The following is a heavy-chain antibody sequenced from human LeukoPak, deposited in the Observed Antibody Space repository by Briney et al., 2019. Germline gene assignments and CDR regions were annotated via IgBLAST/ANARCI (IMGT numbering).Heavy chain of an antibody. CDR1: GFTFSTYW. V-gene: IGHV3-30*18. J-gene: IGHJ4*02. CDR3: AKDEGIDDSSGYCDY. Sequence: GGSLRLSCAASGFTFSTYWMHWVRQAPGKGLEWVAVISYDGSNKYYADSVKGRFTISRDNSKNTLYLQMNSLRAEDTAVYYCAKDEGIDDSSGYCDYWGQGTLVTVSS. D-gene: IGHD3-22*01. CDR2: ISYDGSNK.